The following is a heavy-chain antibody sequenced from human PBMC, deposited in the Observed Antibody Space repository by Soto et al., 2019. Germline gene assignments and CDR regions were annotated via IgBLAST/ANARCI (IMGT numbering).Heavy chain of an antibody. CDR2: INAGNGNT. CDR3: ARSIVVVTALDY. Sequence: QVQLVQSGAEEKKPGASVKVSCKASGYTCTSYAMHWVRQAPGQRLEWMGWINAGNGNTKYSQTFQGRVTITRDTSASTAYMELSSLRSEDPAVYYCARSIVVVTALDYWGQGTLVTVSS. V-gene: IGHV1-3*05. J-gene: IGHJ4*02. CDR1: GYTCTSYA. D-gene: IGHD2-21*02.